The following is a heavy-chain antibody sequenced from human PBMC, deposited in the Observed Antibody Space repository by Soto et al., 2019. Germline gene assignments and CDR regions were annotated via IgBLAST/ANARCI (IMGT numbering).Heavy chain of an antibody. J-gene: IGHJ6*02. V-gene: IGHV4-39*01. CDR1: GGSISSSSYY. CDR2: IYYSGST. D-gene: IGHD6-13*01. CDR3: ARGLAYSSSWKRGYYYYYGMDV. Sequence: SETLSLTCTVSGGSISSSSYYWGWIRQPPGKGLEWIGSIYYSGSTYYNPSLKSRVTIFVDTSKNQFSLKLSSVTAADTAVYYCARGLAYSSSWKRGYYYYYGMDVWGQGTTVTVSS.